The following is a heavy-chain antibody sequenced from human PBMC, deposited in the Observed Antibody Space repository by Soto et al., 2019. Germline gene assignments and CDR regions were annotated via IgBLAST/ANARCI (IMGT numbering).Heavy chain of an antibody. D-gene: IGHD1-1*01. CDR2: IFYSGST. CDR3: ASLSYEQLW. V-gene: IGHV4-39*01. J-gene: IGHJ4*02. CDR1: GGSIGSSTYY. Sequence: SETLSLTCTVSGGSIGSSTYYWGWIRQSPGKGLEWIGSIFYSGSTYFNPSFKSRVTISVDTSKNQFSLKLSSVTVADTAIYYCASLSYEQLWWGQGTLVT.